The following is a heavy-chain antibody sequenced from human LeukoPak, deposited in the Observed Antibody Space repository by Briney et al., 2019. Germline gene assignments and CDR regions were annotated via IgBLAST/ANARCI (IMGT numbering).Heavy chain of an antibody. J-gene: IGHJ4*02. CDR2: IYYSGST. CDR3: ARQGDGGRAFDY. D-gene: IGHD4-23*01. CDR1: GGSISSSSYY. V-gene: IGHV4-39*01. Sequence: SETLSLTCTASGGSISSSSYYWGWIRQPPGKGLEWIGTIYYSGSTYYNPSLKSRVSISVDTSKNQFSLRLTSVTATDTAVYYCARQGDGGRAFDYWGQGVLVTVSS.